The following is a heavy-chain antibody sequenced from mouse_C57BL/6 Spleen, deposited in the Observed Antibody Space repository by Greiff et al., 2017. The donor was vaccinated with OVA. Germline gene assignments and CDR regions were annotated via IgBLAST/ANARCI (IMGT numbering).Heavy chain of an antibody. CDR1: GFSLTSYG. CDR2: IWGDGGS. CDR3: AKPDNWELAY. V-gene: IGHV2-3*01. J-gene: IGHJ3*01. D-gene: IGHD4-1*01. Sequence: VQLQESGPGLVAPSQCLSISCTVSGFSLTSYGVSWVRQPPGKGLEWLGEIWGDGGSNYYSAPISSLSISKDKSKSQVILKLNSLQTNDTAAYYCAKPDNWELAYWGQGTLVTVSA.